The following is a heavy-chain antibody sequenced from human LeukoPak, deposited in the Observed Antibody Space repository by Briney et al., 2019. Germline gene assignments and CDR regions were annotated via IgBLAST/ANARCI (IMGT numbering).Heavy chain of an antibody. CDR2: MSYDGSQK. CDR3: ARGNVLVWFGELSA. Sequence: GRSLSLSCAASGFALSSNGMHWVRQSPGKGLEWVAVMSYDGSQKYYADSVRGRSTTSRDISKNTLYLHMNSLRVEDTAVYYCARGNVLVWFGELSAWGQGTLVTVSS. V-gene: IGHV3-30*03. CDR1: GFALSSNG. D-gene: IGHD3-10*01. J-gene: IGHJ4*02.